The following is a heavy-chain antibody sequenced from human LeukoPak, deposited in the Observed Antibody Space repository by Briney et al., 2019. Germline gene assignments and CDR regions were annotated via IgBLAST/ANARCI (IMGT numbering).Heavy chain of an antibody. Sequence: GGPLRLSCAASGFTFSSYGMHWVRQAPGKGLEWVAFIRYDGSNKYYADSVKGRFTISRDNSNTLYLQMNSLRADDTALYYCARDLSGTYPDYWGQGILVTVSS. CDR2: IRYDGSNK. J-gene: IGHJ4*02. CDR3: ARDLSGTYPDY. D-gene: IGHD1-26*01. CDR1: GFTFSSYG. V-gene: IGHV3-30*02.